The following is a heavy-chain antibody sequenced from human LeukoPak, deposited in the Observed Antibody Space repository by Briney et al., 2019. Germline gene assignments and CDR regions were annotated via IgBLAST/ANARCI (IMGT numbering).Heavy chain of an antibody. J-gene: IGHJ4*02. V-gene: IGHV3-9*01. CDR2: ISWNSGSI. CDR3: ARGLGYSSGWDPFDY. CDR1: GFTFDDYA. Sequence: GGSLRLSCAASGFTFDDYAMHWVRQAPGKGLEWVSCISWNSGSIGYADSVKGRFTISRDNAKNSLYLQMNSLRAEDTALYYCARGLGYSSGWDPFDYWGQGTLVTVSS. D-gene: IGHD6-19*01.